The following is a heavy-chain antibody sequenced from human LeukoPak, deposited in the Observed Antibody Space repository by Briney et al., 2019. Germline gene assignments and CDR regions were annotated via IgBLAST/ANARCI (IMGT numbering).Heavy chain of an antibody. D-gene: IGHD3-22*01. CDR2: IRYDGSNE. CDR1: EFTFSSYG. J-gene: IGHJ6*03. CDR3: AKPGGYNYYYYMDV. V-gene: IGHV3-30*02. Sequence: GGSLRLSCAASEFTFSSYGMHWVRQAPGKGLEWVAFIRYDGSNEYYADSVKGRFTISRDNSNKKLYLQMNSHSAEDTAAYYCAKPGGYNYYYYMDVWGKGTPVTISS.